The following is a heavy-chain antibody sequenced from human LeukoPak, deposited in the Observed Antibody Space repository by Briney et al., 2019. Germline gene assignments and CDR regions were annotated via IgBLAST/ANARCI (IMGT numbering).Heavy chain of an antibody. J-gene: IGHJ3*02. D-gene: IGHD5-18*01. CDR1: GYNFRNYG. CDR2: ITAGNGNT. V-gene: IGHV1-18*01. Sequence: GASVKVSCKASGYNFRNYGIGWVRQAPRQGLEWIGWITAGNGNTNYAQKVQGRVTMTTDTSTSTAYMELRSLRSDDTAVYFCARDSARGYSYGYNAFDIWGQGTMVTVSS. CDR3: ARDSARGYSYGYNAFDI.